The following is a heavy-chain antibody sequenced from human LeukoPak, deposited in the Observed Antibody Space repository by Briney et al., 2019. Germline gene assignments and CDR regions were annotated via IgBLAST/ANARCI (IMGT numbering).Heavy chain of an antibody. CDR3: AKWRGYSSGWSGPFDD. D-gene: IGHD6-19*01. CDR1: GYTFTGHH. J-gene: IGHJ4*01. Sequence: ASVKVSCKASGYTFTGHHMHWVRQAPGQGLEWMGWIDPNSGGTKYAQKFQGRVTVTRDTSISIAYMELSRLKSDDTAVYYCAKWRGYSSGWSGPFDDWGQGTLVTVSS. CDR2: IDPNSGGT. V-gene: IGHV1-2*02.